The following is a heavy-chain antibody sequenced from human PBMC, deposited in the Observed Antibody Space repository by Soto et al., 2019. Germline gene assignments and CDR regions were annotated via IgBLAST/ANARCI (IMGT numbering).Heavy chain of an antibody. CDR2: INHSGST. Sequence: SETLSLTCAVYGGSFSGYYWSWIRQPPGKGLEWIGEINHSGSTNYNPSLKSRVTISVDTSRNQFSLKLSSVTAADTAVYYCARGGRYNWFDPWGQGTLVTVSS. V-gene: IGHV4-34*01. D-gene: IGHD4-17*01. J-gene: IGHJ5*02. CDR3: ARGGRYNWFDP. CDR1: GGSFSGYY.